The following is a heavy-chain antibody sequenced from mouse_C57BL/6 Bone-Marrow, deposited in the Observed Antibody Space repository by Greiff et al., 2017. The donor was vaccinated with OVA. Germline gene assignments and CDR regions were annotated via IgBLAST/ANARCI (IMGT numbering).Heavy chain of an antibody. CDR1: GYTFTDYY. J-gene: IGHJ4*01. CDR2: IYPGSGNT. V-gene: IGHV1-76*01. Sequence: QVQLKQSGAELVRPGASVKLSCKASGYTFTDYYINWVKQRPGQGLEWIARIYPGSGNTYYNEKFKGKATLTAEKSSSTAYMQLSSLTSEDSAVYFCARNDYDEGWAMDYWGQGTSVTVSS. CDR3: ARNDYDEGWAMDY. D-gene: IGHD2-4*01.